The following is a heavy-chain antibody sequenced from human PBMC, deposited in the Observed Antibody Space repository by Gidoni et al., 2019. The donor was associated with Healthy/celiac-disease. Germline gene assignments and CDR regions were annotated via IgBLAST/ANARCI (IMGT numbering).Heavy chain of an antibody. CDR3: ARVGVASSTGLNWFDP. J-gene: IGHJ5*02. V-gene: IGHV1-2*04. CDR2: INPNSGGT. D-gene: IGHD2-2*01. CDR1: GYTFTGYY. Sequence: HVQLVQSGAEVKKPVASVKVPCQASGYTFTGYYMHWVRQAPGQGLDWMGWINPNSGGTNDAQKFQGWVTMTRDTSISTAYMELSRLRSDVYYCARVGVASSTGLNWFDPWGQGTLVTVSS.